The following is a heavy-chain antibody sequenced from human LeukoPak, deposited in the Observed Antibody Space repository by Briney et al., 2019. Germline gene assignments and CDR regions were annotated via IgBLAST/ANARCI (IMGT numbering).Heavy chain of an antibody. J-gene: IGHJ4*02. V-gene: IGHV4-34*01. CDR3: ARGYSYGLGFTFDY. CDR1: GGSFSGYY. D-gene: IGHD5-18*01. CDR2: INHSGST. Sequence: SETLSLTCAVYGGSFSGYYWSWIRQPPGKGLEWIGEINHSGSTNYNPSLKSRVTISVDTSKNQFSLKLSSVTVADTAVYYCARGYSYGLGFTFDYWGQGTLVTVSS.